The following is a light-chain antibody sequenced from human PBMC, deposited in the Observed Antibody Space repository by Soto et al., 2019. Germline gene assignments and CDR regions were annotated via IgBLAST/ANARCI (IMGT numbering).Light chain of an antibody. CDR1: QSVSSD. V-gene: IGKV3-11*01. J-gene: IGKJ1*01. CDR3: QQRSTWPRWT. Sequence: EIVMTQSPATLSVSPGERATLSCRASQSVSSDFAWYQQKPGQAPRLLIYDTSTRATGTPARFSGSGSGPNLTLTISSLEPEDFAVYYCQQRSTWPRWTFGQGTKVDIK. CDR2: DTS.